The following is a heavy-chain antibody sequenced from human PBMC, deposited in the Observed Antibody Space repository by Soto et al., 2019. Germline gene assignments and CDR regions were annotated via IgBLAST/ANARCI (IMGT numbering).Heavy chain of an antibody. D-gene: IGHD2-21*01. CDR3: ASDRHIGP. CDR1: GFTFSNYW. CDR2: IGQDGSQR. Sequence: RRRSCPASGFTFSNYWMSWVRQAPGKGLEWVANIGQDGSQRNYVDSVKGRFTISRDNAENSLYLQMNSLRAEDTAIYYCASDRHIGPWGQGTLVTVSS. J-gene: IGHJ5*02. V-gene: IGHV3-7*01.